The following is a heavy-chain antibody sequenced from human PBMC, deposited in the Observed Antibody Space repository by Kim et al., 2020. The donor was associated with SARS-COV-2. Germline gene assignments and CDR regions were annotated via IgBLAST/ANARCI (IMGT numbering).Heavy chain of an antibody. CDR3: VKGVYYGSGDSFDY. Sequence: GGSLRLSCSASGFTFSSYAMHWVRQAPGKGLEYVSAISSNGGSTYYADSVKGRFTISRDNSKNTLYLQMSSLRAEDTAVYYCVKGVYYGSGDSFDYWGQGTLVTVSS. CDR1: GFTFSSYA. V-gene: IGHV3-64D*09. CDR2: ISSNGGST. D-gene: IGHD3-10*01. J-gene: IGHJ4*02.